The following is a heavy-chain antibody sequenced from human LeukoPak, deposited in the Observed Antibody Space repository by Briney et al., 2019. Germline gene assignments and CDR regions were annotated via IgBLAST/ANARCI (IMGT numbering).Heavy chain of an antibody. Sequence: AASVKVSCKASGGTFSSYAISWVRQAPGQGLEGMGGIIPIFGTANYAQKFQGRVTITADESTSTAYMELSSLRSEDTAVYYCARNIITFGGVIVGFDYWGQGTLVTVSS. V-gene: IGHV1-69*13. D-gene: IGHD3-16*02. CDR3: ARNIITFGGVIVGFDY. J-gene: IGHJ4*02. CDR2: IIPIFGTA. CDR1: GGTFSSYA.